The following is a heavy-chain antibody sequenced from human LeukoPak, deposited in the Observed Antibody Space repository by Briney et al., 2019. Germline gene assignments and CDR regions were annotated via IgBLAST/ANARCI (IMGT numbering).Heavy chain of an antibody. D-gene: IGHD3-10*02. CDR2: IYYSGST. CDR1: GGSISSYS. CDR3: VSGGRRLDY. J-gene: IGHJ4*02. Sequence: SETLSLTCSVSGGSISSYSWSWTRQPPGKGLEWIGYIYYSGSTNYNPSLKSRVTISVDTSKNQLSLKLNSVTAADTAVYYCVSGGRRLDYWGQGILVTVSS. V-gene: IGHV4-59*01.